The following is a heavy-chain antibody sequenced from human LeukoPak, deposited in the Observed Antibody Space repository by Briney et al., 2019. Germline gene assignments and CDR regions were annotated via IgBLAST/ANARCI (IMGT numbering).Heavy chain of an antibody. V-gene: IGHV3-23*01. D-gene: IGHD1-1*01. CDR1: GFTFSSYA. Sequence: GGSLRLSCAASGFTFSSYAMTWVCQAPGKGLEWVSSISGSGGSTYYADSVKGRFTISRDNSKNTLYLQMNSLRAEDTAVYYCAKDPGNNNWSYWYFDIWGRSTLVSVSS. J-gene: IGHJ2*01. CDR2: ISGSGGST. CDR3: AKDPGNNNWSYWYFDI.